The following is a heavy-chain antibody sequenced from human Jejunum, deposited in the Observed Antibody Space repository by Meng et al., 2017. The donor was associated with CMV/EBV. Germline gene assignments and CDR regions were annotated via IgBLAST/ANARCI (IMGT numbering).Heavy chain of an antibody. CDR2: VYANGDT. CDR3: ARGLGDGMDV. Sequence: LTCIVSGCSINDDCWSWIRKSPGKGLEWIGHVYANGDTHYSSSLKSRVTTSVDTSRNQFSLKLKSVTAADTAVYYCARGLGDGMDVWGQGTTVTVSS. D-gene: IGHD3-3*01. J-gene: IGHJ6*02. V-gene: IGHV4-59*01. CDR1: GCSINDDC.